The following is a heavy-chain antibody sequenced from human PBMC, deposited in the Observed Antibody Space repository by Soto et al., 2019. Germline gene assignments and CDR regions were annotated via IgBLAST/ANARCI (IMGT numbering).Heavy chain of an antibody. CDR1: GYTFTSYG. J-gene: IGHJ6*02. Sequence: QVQLVQCGAEVKKPGASVKVSCKASGYTFTSYGISWVRQAPGQGLEWMGWTSAYNGNTNYAQKLQGRVTMTTDTSTSTAYMELRSLRSDDTAVYYCARRQWLVGGYYYGLDVWGQGTTVTVSS. CDR3: ARRQWLVGGYYYGLDV. CDR2: TSAYNGNT. V-gene: IGHV1-18*01. D-gene: IGHD6-19*01.